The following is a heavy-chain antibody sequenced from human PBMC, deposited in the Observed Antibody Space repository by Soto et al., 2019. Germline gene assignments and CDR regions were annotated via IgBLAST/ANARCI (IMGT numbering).Heavy chain of an antibody. J-gene: IGHJ6*03. Sequence: PSETLALTCTVYGGRISIYCWRWIRQSPGKGLEWIGYIYYTGSPDYNASLKSRVTMSVDTSKNEFSLKLSSVTAADTAVYYCARRARGSSAFYYYYYMDVWGKGTTVT. CDR1: GGRISIYC. CDR2: IYYTGSP. CDR3: ARRARGSSAFYYYYYMDV. D-gene: IGHD6-19*01. V-gene: IGHV4-59*08.